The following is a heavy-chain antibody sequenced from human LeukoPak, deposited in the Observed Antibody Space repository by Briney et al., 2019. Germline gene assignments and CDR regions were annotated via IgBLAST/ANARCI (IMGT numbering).Heavy chain of an antibody. CDR3: AREGYDTSGYYFKGAFDI. J-gene: IGHJ3*02. CDR1: GFTYDDYG. D-gene: IGHD3-22*01. Sequence: GGSLRLSCAASGFTYDDYGMSWVRQAPGKGLEWVSGINWNGGSTGYADSVKGRFTISRDNAKNSLYLQMNSLRAEDTAVYYCAREGYDTSGYYFKGAFDIWGQGTMVTVSS. V-gene: IGHV3-20*04. CDR2: INWNGGST.